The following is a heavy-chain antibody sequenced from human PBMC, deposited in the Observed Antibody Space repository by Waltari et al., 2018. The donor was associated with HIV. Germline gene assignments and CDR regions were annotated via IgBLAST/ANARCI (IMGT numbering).Heavy chain of an antibody. J-gene: IGHJ4*02. V-gene: IGHV3-48*01. Sequence: EVQLVESGGGLVQPGGSLRLSCAASGFTFSSYSMNWVRQAPGKGLECVSYISSSSSTIYYADSVKGRFTISSDNAKNSLYLQMNSLRAEDTAVYYCARADIWAGFDYWGQGTLVTVSS. D-gene: IGHD2-15*01. CDR2: ISSSSSTI. CDR1: GFTFSSYS. CDR3: ARADIWAGFDY.